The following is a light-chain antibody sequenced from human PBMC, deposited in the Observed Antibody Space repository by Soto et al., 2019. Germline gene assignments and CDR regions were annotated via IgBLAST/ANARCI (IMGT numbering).Light chain of an antibody. Sequence: ETVLTQSPAVLSLSPGERATLSCRASQSVSSYLAWYQQKPGQAPRLLIYDTSIRASGIPARFSGSGSGTDFTLTISSLDPEDFAVYYCQQRSNRPLTFGQGTRLEIK. CDR1: QSVSSY. V-gene: IGKV3-11*01. CDR2: DTS. J-gene: IGKJ5*01. CDR3: QQRSNRPLT.